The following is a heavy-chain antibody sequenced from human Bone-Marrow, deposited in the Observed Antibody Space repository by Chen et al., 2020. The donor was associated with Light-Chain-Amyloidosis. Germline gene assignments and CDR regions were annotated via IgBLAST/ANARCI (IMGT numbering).Heavy chain of an antibody. Sequence: QLQLQESGPGLVKPSAPLSLPCTVSGGSISSSSYYWGWIRQPPGKGLEWIGSIYYSGSTYYNPSLKSRVTISVDTSKNQFSLKLSSVTAADTAVYYCARHNDYGEDYWGQGTLVTVSS. D-gene: IGHD4-17*01. CDR1: GGSISSSSYY. CDR3: ARHNDYGEDY. J-gene: IGHJ4*02. CDR2: IYYSGST. V-gene: IGHV4-39*01.